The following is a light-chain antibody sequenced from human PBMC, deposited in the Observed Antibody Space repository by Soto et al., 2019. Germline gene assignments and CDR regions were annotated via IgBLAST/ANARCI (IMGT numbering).Light chain of an antibody. J-gene: IGKJ1*01. CDR3: QHMRT. Sequence: DIQMTQSPSTLSASIGDRVTITCRASQSINNWIAWYQQKPGKAPKFLIYDASTLESGVPSRFSGSGFGTEFSLPISSLQPDDFGSYYCQHMRTFGQGTKVEMK. V-gene: IGKV1-5*01. CDR1: QSINNW. CDR2: DAS.